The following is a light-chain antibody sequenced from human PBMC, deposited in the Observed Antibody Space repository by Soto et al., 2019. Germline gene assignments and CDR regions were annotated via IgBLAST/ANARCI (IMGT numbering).Light chain of an antibody. V-gene: IGKV3-20*01. Sequence: EIVLTQSPGTLSLSPGDRATLSCRASQTISSTYLAWYQQKPGQAPMLLIYAASTRATGIPDRFSGSGSGTDFTLTISRLEPEDFAVYYCQQYGSSPKTFGQGTKVEI. CDR1: QTISSTY. CDR3: QQYGSSPKT. CDR2: AAS. J-gene: IGKJ1*01.